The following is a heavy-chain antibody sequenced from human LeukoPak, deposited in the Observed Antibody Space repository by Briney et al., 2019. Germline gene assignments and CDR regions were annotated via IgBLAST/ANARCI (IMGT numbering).Heavy chain of an antibody. CDR1: GFTFSSYS. CDR3: ARDEGYCTNGVCITGVDY. D-gene: IGHD2-8*01. V-gene: IGHV3-48*01. Sequence: PGGSLRLSCAASGFTFSSYSMNWVRQAPGKGLEWVSYISSSSSTIYYADSVKGRFTISRDNAKNSLYLQMSSLRAEDTAVYYCARDEGYCTNGVCITGVDYWGQGTLVTVSS. J-gene: IGHJ4*02. CDR2: ISSSSSTI.